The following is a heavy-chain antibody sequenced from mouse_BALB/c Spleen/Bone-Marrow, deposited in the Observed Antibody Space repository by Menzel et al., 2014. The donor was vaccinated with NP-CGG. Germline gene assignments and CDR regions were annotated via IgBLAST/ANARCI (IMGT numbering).Heavy chain of an antibody. Sequence: EVKLQESGAELVKPGASVKLSCTASGFNIKDTYMHWVKQRPEQGLEWIGRIDPANGNTKYDPKFQGKATITADTSSNTTYLQLSNLTSEDTSVYFCAPYYYRNSLFSYLGQETLVTVSA. CDR2: IDPANGNT. CDR1: GFNIKDTY. D-gene: IGHD1-1*01. CDR3: APYYYRNSLFSY. V-gene: IGHV14-3*02. J-gene: IGHJ3*01.